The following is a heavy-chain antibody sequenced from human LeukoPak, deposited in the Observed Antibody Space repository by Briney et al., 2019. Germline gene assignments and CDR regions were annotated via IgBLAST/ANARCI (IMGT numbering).Heavy chain of an antibody. CDR3: ARTTTDALDI. CDR1: GGSISSGDYH. Sequence: PSETLSLTCTVSGGSISSGDYHWSWIRQPPGKGLERIGYIHYTGGAIYSPSLKSRVTMSVDTSKNQFSLNLNSVTAADTAVYYCARTTTDALDIWGQGTMVTVSS. J-gene: IGHJ3*02. V-gene: IGHV4-61*08. D-gene: IGHD1-1*01. CDR2: IHYTGGA.